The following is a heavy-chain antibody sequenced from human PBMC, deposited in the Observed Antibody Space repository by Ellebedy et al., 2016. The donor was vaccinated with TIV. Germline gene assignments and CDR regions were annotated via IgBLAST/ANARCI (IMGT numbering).Heavy chain of an antibody. Sequence: GESLKISCASSGFSFRSYWMTWVRQAPGKGLEWVANINQDGGEQHYVDSVKGRFTISRDNAKSSLYLQMDSVRAEDTAVYYCATDGSYGDYRSPTHAFEIWGQGTMVTVSS. CDR3: ATDGSYGDYRSPTHAFEI. CDR1: GFSFRSYW. V-gene: IGHV3-7*01. CDR2: INQDGGEQ. J-gene: IGHJ3*02. D-gene: IGHD4-17*01.